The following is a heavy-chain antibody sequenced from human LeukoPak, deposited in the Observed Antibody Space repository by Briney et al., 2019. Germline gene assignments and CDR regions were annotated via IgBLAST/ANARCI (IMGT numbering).Heavy chain of an antibody. CDR2: IQYSGST. CDR1: GGSISSYY. D-gene: IGHD3-22*01. J-gene: IGHJ4*02. Sequence: SETLSLTCTVSGGSISSYYWSWIRQPPGKGLQYIGYIQYSGSTNYNPSLKSRVTISVDTSKNQFSLKLSSVTAADTAVYYCARYYDRSGYWSTPHFDYWGQGTLVTVSS. V-gene: IGHV4-59*01. CDR3: ARYYDRSGYWSTPHFDY.